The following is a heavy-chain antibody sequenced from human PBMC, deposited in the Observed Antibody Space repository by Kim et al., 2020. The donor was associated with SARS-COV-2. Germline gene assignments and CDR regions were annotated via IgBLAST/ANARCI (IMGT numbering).Heavy chain of an antibody. V-gene: IGHV1-2*06. CDR3: AKILGRNRGGIAAAVL. CDR2: INPNSGGT. Sequence: ASVKVSCKASGYTFTGYYMHWVRQAPGQGLEWMGRINPNSGGTNYAQKFQGRVTMTRDTSISTAYMELSRLRSDDTAVYYCAKILGRNRGGIAAAVLWGQGTLLTVSS. D-gene: IGHD6-13*01. J-gene: IGHJ1*01. CDR1: GYTFTGYY.